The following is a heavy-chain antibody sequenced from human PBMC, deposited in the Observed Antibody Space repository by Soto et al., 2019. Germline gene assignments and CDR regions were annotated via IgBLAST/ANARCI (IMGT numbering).Heavy chain of an antibody. D-gene: IGHD3-22*01. CDR1: GGSVSSGSYY. J-gene: IGHJ6*02. V-gene: IGHV4-61*01. CDR2: VYYSGTM. CDR3: ARAHQRDRSIMDV. Sequence: SETLSLTCAVSGGSVSSGSYYWTWVRQPPGKGLEWIGYVYYSGTMKVNPDLKSRVTMSVDTSKNQFSLKLSSLTSLRSEDTAVYYCARAHQRDRSIMDVWGQGTTVTVSS.